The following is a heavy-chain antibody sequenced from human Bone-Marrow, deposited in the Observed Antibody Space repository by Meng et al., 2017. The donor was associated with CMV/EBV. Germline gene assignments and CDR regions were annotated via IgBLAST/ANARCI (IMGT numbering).Heavy chain of an antibody. CDR3: ARDLRYNWKDPQRYFDL. CDR1: GFTFSDYY. Sequence: GGSLRLSCAASGFTFSDYYMSWIRQAPGKGLEWVSYISSSGSTIYYADSVKGRFTFSRDNSKNTLYLQMNSLRVEDTAVYYCARDLRYNWKDPQRYFDLWGRGTLVTVSS. D-gene: IGHD1-1*01. J-gene: IGHJ2*01. CDR2: ISSSGSTI. V-gene: IGHV3-11*04.